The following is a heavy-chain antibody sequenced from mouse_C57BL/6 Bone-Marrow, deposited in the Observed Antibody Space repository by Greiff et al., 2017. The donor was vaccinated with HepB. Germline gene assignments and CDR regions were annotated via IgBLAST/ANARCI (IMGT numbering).Heavy chain of an antibody. V-gene: IGHV5-9-1*02. J-gene: IGHJ4*01. CDR1: GFTFSSYA. Sequence: EVNVVESGEGLVKPGGSLKLSCAASGFTFSSYAMSWVRQTPEKRLEWVAYISSGGDYIYYADTVKGRFTISRDNARNTLYLQMSSLKSEDTAMYYCTRDPPLTGIYAMDYWGQGTSVTVSS. CDR2: ISSGGDYI. D-gene: IGHD4-1*01. CDR3: TRDPPLTGIYAMDY.